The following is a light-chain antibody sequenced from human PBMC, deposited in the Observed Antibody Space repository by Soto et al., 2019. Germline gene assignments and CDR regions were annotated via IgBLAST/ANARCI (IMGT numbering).Light chain of an antibody. V-gene: IGKV3-20*01. CDR1: QSVSSSR. CDR2: GAS. J-gene: IGKJ1*01. Sequence: EIVLTKSPGTLSLSQWEIATLSCRASQSVSSSRLAWYRQKPGQAPRLLIYGASSRATGIPDRFSGSGSGTDFTLTISRLEPEDFAVDYCQQYGSLSWTFGQGTKVDIK. CDR3: QQYGSLSWT.